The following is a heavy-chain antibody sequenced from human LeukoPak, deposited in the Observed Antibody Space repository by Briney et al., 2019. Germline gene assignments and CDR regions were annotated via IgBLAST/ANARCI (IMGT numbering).Heavy chain of an antibody. J-gene: IGHJ3*02. CDR1: GFTFSSYD. CDR2: IGTAGDT. Sequence: GGSLRLSCAASGFTFSSYDVHWVRQATGKGLEWVSAIGTAGDTYYPGSVKGRFTISRENAKNSLYLQMNSLRAGDTAVYYCARGIGRGAFDIWGQGTMVTVSS. D-gene: IGHD2-21*01. CDR3: ARGIGRGAFDI. V-gene: IGHV3-13*01.